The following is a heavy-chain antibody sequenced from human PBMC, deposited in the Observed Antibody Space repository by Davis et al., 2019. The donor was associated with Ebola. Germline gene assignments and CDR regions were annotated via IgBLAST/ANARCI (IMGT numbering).Heavy chain of an antibody. CDR3: ARRFADGSHNTLDY. CDR1: GGSISSSSYY. V-gene: IGHV4-39*07. Sequence: MPSETLSLTCTVSGGSISSSSYYWGWIRQPPGKGLEWIGSIYHSGSTYYNLSLKSRVTISVDTSKNQFSLKLRSVTAADTAVYYCARRFADGSHNTLDYWGQGTLVTVSS. J-gene: IGHJ4*02. CDR2: IYHSGST. D-gene: IGHD5-24*01.